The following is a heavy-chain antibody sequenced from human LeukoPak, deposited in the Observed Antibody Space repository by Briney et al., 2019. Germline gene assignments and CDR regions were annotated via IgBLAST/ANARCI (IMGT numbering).Heavy chain of an antibody. CDR2: ISYDGSNE. V-gene: IGHV3-30*18. CDR3: AKFAIMRDHQNWFDP. Sequence: GRSLRLSCAASGFTFSSYGMHWVRQAPGKGLEWVAVISYDGSNEYYADSVKGRFTISRDNSKNTLYLQMNSLRAEDTAVYYCAKFAIMRDHQNWFDPWGQGTLVTVSS. J-gene: IGHJ5*02. CDR1: GFTFSSYG.